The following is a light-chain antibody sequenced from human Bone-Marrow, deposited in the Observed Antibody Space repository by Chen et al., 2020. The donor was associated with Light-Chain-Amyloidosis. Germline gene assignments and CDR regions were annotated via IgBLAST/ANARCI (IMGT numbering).Light chain of an antibody. CDR3: QVWDRGSDRPV. Sequence: SYVLTQPSSVSVAPGQTATIACGGNNIGSTSVHWYQQTPGPAPLLVVYDDSDRPSGIPERLSGSNCGNTATLTSSRVEAGDEADYYCQVWDRGSDRPVFGGGTKLTVL. CDR1: NIGSTS. V-gene: IGLV3-21*02. CDR2: DDS. J-gene: IGLJ3*02.